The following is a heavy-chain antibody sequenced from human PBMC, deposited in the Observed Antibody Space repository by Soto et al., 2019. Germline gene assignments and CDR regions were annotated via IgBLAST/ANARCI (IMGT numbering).Heavy chain of an antibody. V-gene: IGHV4-59*01. CDR2: INYSGRT. CDR3: ARGYCSSTSCYIWDNWFDP. D-gene: IGHD2-2*02. Sequence: PSETLSLTCTVTGDSISSYYWSWIRQPPGKGLEWIGYINYSGRTNYNPSLKSRVTISVDTSKNQFSLKLSSVTAADTAVYHCARGYCSSTSCYIWDNWFDPWGQGTLVTVSS. J-gene: IGHJ5*02. CDR1: GDSISSYY.